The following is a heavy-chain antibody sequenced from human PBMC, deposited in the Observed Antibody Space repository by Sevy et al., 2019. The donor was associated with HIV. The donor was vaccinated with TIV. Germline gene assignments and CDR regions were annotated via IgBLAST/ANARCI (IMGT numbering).Heavy chain of an antibody. Sequence: GASVKVSCKASGYTFTDYYMHWVRQAPGQGLEWMGWINPNSDGTNDTQKFQGRVTMTRDTSISTAYVELNRLTSDDTAVYYCARAVVGSPFPSESFYYYYYMDVWGKGTTVTVSS. D-gene: IGHD3-10*01. V-gene: IGHV1-2*02. J-gene: IGHJ6*03. CDR1: GYTFTDYY. CDR3: ARAVVGSPFPSESFYYYYYMDV. CDR2: INPNSDGT.